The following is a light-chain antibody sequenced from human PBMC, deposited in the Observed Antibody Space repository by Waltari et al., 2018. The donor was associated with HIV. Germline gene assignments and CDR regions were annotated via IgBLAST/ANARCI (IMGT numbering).Light chain of an antibody. CDR2: EVT. Sequence: QSALTQPPSASGPPGQSVTISCTGTPSDIGRYDFGSWYQLQPDKLPKLIIYEVTQRPSGVPDRFSGSKSDNTASLTVSGLQTDDEADYYCSSYAANNSFVLFGGGTRLTVL. V-gene: IGLV2-8*01. CDR1: PSDIGRYDF. CDR3: SSYAANNSFVL. J-gene: IGLJ2*01.